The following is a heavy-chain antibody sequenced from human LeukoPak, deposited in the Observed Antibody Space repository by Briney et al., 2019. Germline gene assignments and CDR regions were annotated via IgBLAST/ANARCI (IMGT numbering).Heavy chain of an antibody. Sequence: PSQTPSLSPTLSLDSVTIGTYYWAWTRHPAGRGLGWIGLIYTIGTANLNPSLTGQVSISLATSQNQFPLKLSSVNAADTSVYYCEREGPGRNFDYWGQGILVTVSS. V-gene: IGHV4-61*02. D-gene: IGHD2-2*01. CDR1: DSVTIGTYY. CDR2: IYTIGTA. CDR3: EREGPGRNFDY. J-gene: IGHJ4*02.